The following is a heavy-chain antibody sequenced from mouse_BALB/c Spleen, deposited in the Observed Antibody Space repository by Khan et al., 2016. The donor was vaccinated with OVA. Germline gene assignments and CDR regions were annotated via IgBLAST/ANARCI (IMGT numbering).Heavy chain of an antibody. CDR1: GFTFNSYG. V-gene: IGHV5-17*02. Sequence: EVHLVESGGGLVQPGGSRKLSCAASGFTFNSYGMHWVRQAPEKGLEWVAYISGDSNTIYYADTVKGRFTISRDNPKNTLFLQMTRLMSEDTAMYYCATSYFYGYDFDYWGPGTTLTVS. CDR2: ISGDSNTI. J-gene: IGHJ2*01. D-gene: IGHD1-1*01. CDR3: ATSYFYGYDFDY.